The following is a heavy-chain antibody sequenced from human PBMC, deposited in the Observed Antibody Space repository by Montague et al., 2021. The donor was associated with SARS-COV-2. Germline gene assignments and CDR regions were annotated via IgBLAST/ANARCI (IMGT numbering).Heavy chain of an antibody. CDR3: ARHGKSRVALIVVVRDYFGF. CDR2: IYYSGTT. Sequence: SETLSLTCTVSGGSISSSSYYWGWIRQPPGKGLEWIGSIYYSGTTYYNPSLKSRVTISVDTSKNQFSLELSSVTAADTAVYYCARHGKSRVALIVVVRDYFGFWGQGTLVTVSS. J-gene: IGHJ4*02. V-gene: IGHV4-39*01. CDR1: GGSISSSSYY. D-gene: IGHD2-15*01.